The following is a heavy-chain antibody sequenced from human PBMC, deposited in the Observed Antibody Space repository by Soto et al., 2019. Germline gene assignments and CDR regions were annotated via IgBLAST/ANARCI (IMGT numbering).Heavy chain of an antibody. CDR3: XRGKISTTTPKRNWFDP. V-gene: IGHV4-31*06. D-gene: IGHD2-2*01. Sequence: SETLSLTCTVSGASISCTTYCWSWIRQHPGKGLEWIGDIYYSGNTYYNPSLKSQVSLSVDTSMNQFSLKLSSVTAADTAVYYCXRGKISTTTPKRNWFDPWGQGTLVTVSS. J-gene: IGHJ5*02. CDR2: IYYSGNT. CDR1: GASISCTTYC.